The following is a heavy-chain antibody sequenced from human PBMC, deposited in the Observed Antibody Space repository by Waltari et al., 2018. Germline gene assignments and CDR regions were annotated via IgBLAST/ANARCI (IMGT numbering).Heavy chain of an antibody. J-gene: IGHJ3*02. V-gene: IGHV4-34*01. CDR1: GGSFSGYY. CDR2: INHSGNT. Sequence: QVQLQQWGAGLLKPSETLSLTCAVYGGSFSGYYWSWIRQPPGKGLEWIGEINHSGNTNYNPSLKSRVTISVDTSKNQFSLKLSSVTAADTAVYYCARGGSGVTIFGVVIIGDDAFDIWGQGTMVTVSS. CDR3: ARGGSGVTIFGVVIIGDDAFDI. D-gene: IGHD3-3*01.